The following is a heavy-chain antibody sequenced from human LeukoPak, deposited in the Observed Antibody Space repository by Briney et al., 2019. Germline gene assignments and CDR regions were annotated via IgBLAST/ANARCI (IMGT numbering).Heavy chain of an antibody. CDR3: ARDRVTVAGRDYSYYYGLDV. J-gene: IGHJ6*02. CDR1: GGSFSSSDYY. CDR2: VHHSGSA. V-gene: IGHV4-31*03. Sequence: ASETLSLTCTASGGSFSSSDYYWSWIRQYPGKGLEWVGYVHHSGSASYNPSLKSRVTISGDTSKNQFSLKLSSATAADTAVYYCARDRVTVAGRDYSYYYGLDVWGQGTAVTVSS. D-gene: IGHD6-19*01.